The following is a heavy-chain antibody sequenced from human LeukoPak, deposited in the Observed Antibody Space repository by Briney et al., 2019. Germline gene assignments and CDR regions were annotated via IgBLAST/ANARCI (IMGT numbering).Heavy chain of an antibody. V-gene: IGHV3-33*08. J-gene: IGHJ5*02. D-gene: IGHD3-10*01. Sequence: GGSLRLSCAASGFTFSSYAMSWVRQAPGKGLEWLTIIWFDGSTKYYADSVKGRFTVSRDNSKNTLYLQMNSLRSEDTAVYYCASNYYGSGSYYSWFDPWGQGTLVTVSS. CDR2: IWFDGSTK. CDR3: ASNYYGSGSYYSWFDP. CDR1: GFTFSSYA.